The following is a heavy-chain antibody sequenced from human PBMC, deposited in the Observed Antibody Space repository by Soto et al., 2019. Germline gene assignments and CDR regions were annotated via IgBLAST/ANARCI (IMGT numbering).Heavy chain of an antibody. V-gene: IGHV3-48*02. D-gene: IGHD3-3*01. CDR3: ASDLRFWEWPYPSNWFDP. J-gene: IGHJ5*02. CDR1: GFTFSSYS. Sequence: GGSLRLSCAASGFTFSSYSMNWVRQAPGKGLEWVSYISSSSSTIYYADSVKGRFTISRDNAKNSLYLQMNSLRDEDTAVYYCASDLRFWEWPYPSNWFDPWGQGTLVTVSS. CDR2: ISSSSSTI.